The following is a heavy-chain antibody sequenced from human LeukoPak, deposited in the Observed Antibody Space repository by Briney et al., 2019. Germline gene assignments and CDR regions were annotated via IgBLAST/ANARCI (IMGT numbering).Heavy chain of an antibody. J-gene: IGHJ4*02. CDR2: INSDGSST. D-gene: IGHD5-18*01. CDR1: GFTFSSYA. V-gene: IGHV3-74*01. CDR3: ARGYSYGFFDY. Sequence: GGSLRLSCAASGFTFSSYAMSWVRQPPGKGLVWVSRINSDGSSTTYADSVKGRFTISRDNAKNTLYLQMNSLRAEDTAVYYCARGYSYGFFDYWGQGTLATVSS.